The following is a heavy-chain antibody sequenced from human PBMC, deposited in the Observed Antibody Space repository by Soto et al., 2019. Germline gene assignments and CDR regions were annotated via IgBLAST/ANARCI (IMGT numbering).Heavy chain of an antibody. CDR1: GCTFTSDG. J-gene: IGHJ4*01. CDR2: ISAYNGNT. V-gene: IGHV1-18*04. Sequence: VMCSLNDSGCTFTSDGINWVRQAPGRVLDCIGWISAYNGNTNYAQKLQGRVTMTTDTSTSTAYMELRSLRSDDTAVYYWARNGLRFLDWFVSGSHAYWAQRTLDTVSS. CDR3: ARNGLRFLDWFVSGSHAY. D-gene: IGHD3-3*01.